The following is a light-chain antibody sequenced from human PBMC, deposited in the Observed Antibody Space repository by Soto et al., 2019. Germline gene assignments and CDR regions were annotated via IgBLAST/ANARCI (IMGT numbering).Light chain of an antibody. CDR3: QQYGSSLFT. CDR1: QSVSSKY. J-gene: IGKJ3*01. CDR2: GTS. V-gene: IGKV3-20*01. Sequence: DMVLTQSQGTLSLYPGERATLSCRASQSVSSKYLACYQQKPGQPPRVLIYGTSIRATGIPERFSGGGSGTDFTLTITRLEPEDFAVYYCQQYGSSLFTFGPGTKVHFK.